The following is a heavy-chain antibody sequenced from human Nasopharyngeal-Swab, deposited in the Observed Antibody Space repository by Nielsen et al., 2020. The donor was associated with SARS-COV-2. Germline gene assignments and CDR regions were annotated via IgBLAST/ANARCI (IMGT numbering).Heavy chain of an antibody. CDR2: IRSKGNNYAT. CDR3: AKGDESSGIFDY. CDR1: GFTFSDSA. V-gene: IGHV3-73*01. J-gene: IGHJ4*02. D-gene: IGHD3-22*01. Sequence: GESLKISCAASGFTFSDSAIHWVRQASGKGLEWVGRIRSKGNNYATAYSASVKGRFIIFRDDPTNTAYLQMNSLRPEDTAVYYCAKGDESSGIFDYWGQGSLVTVSS.